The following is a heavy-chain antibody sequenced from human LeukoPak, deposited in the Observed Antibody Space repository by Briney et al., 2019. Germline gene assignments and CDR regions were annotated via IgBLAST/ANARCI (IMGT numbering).Heavy chain of an antibody. J-gene: IGHJ6*03. Sequence: GGSLRLSCAASGFTFSSYSMNWVRQAPGKGLEWVANIKQDGSEKYYVDSVKGRFTISRDNAKNSLYLQMNSLRAEDTAVYYCASRGVITNYYYYYMDVWGKGTTVTVSS. V-gene: IGHV3-7*01. CDR3: ASRGVITNYYYYYMDV. D-gene: IGHD3-10*01. CDR1: GFTFSSYS. CDR2: IKQDGSEK.